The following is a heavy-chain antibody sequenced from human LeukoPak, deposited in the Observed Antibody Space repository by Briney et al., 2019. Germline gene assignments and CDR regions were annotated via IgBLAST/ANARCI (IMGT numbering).Heavy chain of an antibody. CDR2: IYYSGST. V-gene: IGHV4-59*01. Sequence: SETLSLTCTVSGGSISSYYWSWIRQPPGKGLEWIGYIYYSGSTNYNPSLKSRVTISVDTSKNQFSLKLSSVTAADTAVYYCASSYYGSGSYGHYYYYYMDVWGKGTTVTVSS. CDR3: ASSYYGSGSYGHYYYYYMDV. CDR1: GGSISSYY. J-gene: IGHJ6*03. D-gene: IGHD3-10*01.